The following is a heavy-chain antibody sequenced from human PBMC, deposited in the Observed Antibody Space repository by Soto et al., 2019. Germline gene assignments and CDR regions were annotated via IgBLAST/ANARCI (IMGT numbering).Heavy chain of an antibody. Sequence: PGGSLRLSCAASGFIFDDYGMSWARQAPGKGLEWVSGVNWNGGSTGYADSVKGRFTISRDNAKNFLFLQMNSLRVEDTAFYYCVRGARFNFYFCGKGSLVTVSS. CDR1: GFIFDDYG. V-gene: IGHV3-20*04. CDR2: VNWNGGST. J-gene: IGHJ4*02. CDR3: VRGARFNFYF.